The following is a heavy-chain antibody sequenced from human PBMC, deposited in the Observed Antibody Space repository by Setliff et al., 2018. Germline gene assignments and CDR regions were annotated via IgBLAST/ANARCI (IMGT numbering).Heavy chain of an antibody. Sequence: SVKVSCKASGGTFSSYGISWVRQAPGQGLEWMGGTIPMFGTTNYARKFQGRVTIITDESTSTAYMQLSSLGSEDTAVYYCVREGVHSRSSTDYRYYMDVWGKGTTVT. CDR2: TIPMFGTT. CDR1: GGTFSSYG. D-gene: IGHD6-6*01. J-gene: IGHJ6*03. V-gene: IGHV1-69*05. CDR3: VREGVHSRSSTDYRYYMDV.